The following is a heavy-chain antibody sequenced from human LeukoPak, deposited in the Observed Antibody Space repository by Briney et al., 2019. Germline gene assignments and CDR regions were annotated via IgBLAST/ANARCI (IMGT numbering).Heavy chain of an antibody. Sequence: PGGSLRLSCEGSGTSWMHWVRQVPGKGLVWVSRIKTDGSSPSYADSVKGRFTISRDNAKNTLCLQMNSLRAEDTAVYYCAAGDGVIMNYWGQGTLVTVSS. CDR2: IKTDGSSP. CDR1: GTSW. V-gene: IGHV3-74*01. J-gene: IGHJ4*02. D-gene: IGHD3-10*01. CDR3: AAGDGVIMNY.